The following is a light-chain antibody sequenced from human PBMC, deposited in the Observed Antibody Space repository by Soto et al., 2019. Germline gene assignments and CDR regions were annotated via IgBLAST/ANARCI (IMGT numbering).Light chain of an antibody. V-gene: IGKV1-33*01. CDR2: DAS. J-gene: IGKJ4*01. CDR1: QSISVR. Sequence: DIQMTQSPSTLSASVGDRVTITCRASQSISVRLAWYQQKPGKAPKLLIYDASNLETGVPSRFSGSGSGTDFTFTISSLQPEDIATYYCQQYDNLPALTFGGGTKVDIK. CDR3: QQYDNLPALT.